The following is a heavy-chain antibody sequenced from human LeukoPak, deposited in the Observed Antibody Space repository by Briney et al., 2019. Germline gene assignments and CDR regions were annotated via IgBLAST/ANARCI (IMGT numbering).Heavy chain of an antibody. Sequence: SETLSLTCTVSGGSINSYYWTWIRQPPGKGLEWIGYMYYSGSTKYNPSLKSRVTISIDTSKKQFSLKLTSVTAADTAVYYCARSETGYFDWLDYWGQGTLVTVSS. J-gene: IGHJ4*02. V-gene: IGHV4-59*01. D-gene: IGHD3-9*01. CDR2: MYYSGST. CDR3: ARSETGYFDWLDY. CDR1: GGSINSYY.